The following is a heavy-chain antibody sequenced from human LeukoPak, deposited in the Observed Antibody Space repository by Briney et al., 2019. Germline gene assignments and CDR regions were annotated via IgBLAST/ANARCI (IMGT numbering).Heavy chain of an antibody. J-gene: IGHJ4*02. V-gene: IGHV3-7*01. Sequence: GGSLRLSCAASGFTFSSYWMSWVRQAPGKGLEWVANIKQDGSEKYYVDSVKGRFTISRDNAKNSLYLQMNSLRAEDTAVFYCARDKIVGATYFDYWGQGTLVTVSS. CDR3: ARDKIVGATYFDY. CDR2: IKQDGSEK. CDR1: GFTFSSYW. D-gene: IGHD1-26*01.